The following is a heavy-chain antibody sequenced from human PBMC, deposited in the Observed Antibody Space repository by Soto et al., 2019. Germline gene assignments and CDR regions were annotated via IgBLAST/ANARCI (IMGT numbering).Heavy chain of an antibody. J-gene: IGHJ4*02. CDR1: GFTVSSYA. CDR2: VTGSGDNT. D-gene: IGHD6-19*01. Sequence: GGSLRLSCAASGFTVSSYAMSWVRQAPGKGLEWVSTVTGSGDNTYYADSVKGRFTISRDNSENTLYLQMISLRAEDVAIDYCAKGPHSSAWHYFDYWGQGTLVTVSS. CDR3: AKGPHSSAWHYFDY. V-gene: IGHV3-23*01.